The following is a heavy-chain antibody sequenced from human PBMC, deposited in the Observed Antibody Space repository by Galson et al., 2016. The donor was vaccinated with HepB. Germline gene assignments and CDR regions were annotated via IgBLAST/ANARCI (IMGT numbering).Heavy chain of an antibody. CDR3: ATTRLLDN. J-gene: IGHJ4*02. CDR2: IYYTGTT. V-gene: IGHV4-34*01. Sequence: SETLSLTCAVYGGSFSGYYWSWIRQPPGKGLEWIGSIYYTGTTYYTPSLRSRLTISVYSPSNQFSMNLNSVTAADTAVYYCATTRLLDNWGQGILVTVSS. CDR1: GGSFSGYY.